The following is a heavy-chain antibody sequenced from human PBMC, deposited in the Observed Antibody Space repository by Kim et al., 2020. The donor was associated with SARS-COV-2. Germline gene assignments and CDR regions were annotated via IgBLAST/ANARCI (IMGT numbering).Heavy chain of an antibody. J-gene: IGHJ4*02. D-gene: IGHD6-19*01. V-gene: IGHV3-64D*09. Sequence: DSVKGRITISRDNSKTTLYLQMSSLRAEDTAVYYCVKDLVPIAVAGTVDYWGQGTLVTVSS. CDR3: VKDLVPIAVAGTVDY.